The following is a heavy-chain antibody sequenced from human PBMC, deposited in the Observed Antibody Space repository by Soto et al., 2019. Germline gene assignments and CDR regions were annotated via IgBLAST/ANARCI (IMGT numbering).Heavy chain of an antibody. CDR1: GFTFSSYA. CDR3: ARDSSGSPDYWFDP. V-gene: IGHV3-30-3*01. Sequence: GGSLRLSCAASGFTFSSYATHWVRQAPGKGLEWVAVISYDGSNKYYADSVKGRFTISRDNSKNTLYLQMNSLRAEDTAVYYCARDSSGSPDYWFDPWGQGTLVTVSS. D-gene: IGHD6-19*01. CDR2: ISYDGSNK. J-gene: IGHJ5*02.